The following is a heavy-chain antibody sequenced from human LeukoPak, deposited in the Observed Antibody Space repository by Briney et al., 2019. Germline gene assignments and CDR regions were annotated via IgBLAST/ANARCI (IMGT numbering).Heavy chain of an antibody. CDR2: IIPIFGTA. CDR1: GGTFSSYA. V-gene: IGHV1-69*13. CDR3: ARARLPGIAVAGTGTANY. J-gene: IGHJ4*02. Sequence: SVKVSRKASGGTFSSYAISWVRQAPGQGLEWMGGIIPIFGTANYAQKFQGRVTITADESTSTAYMELSSLRSEDTAVYYCARARLPGIAVAGTGTANYWGQGTLVTVSS. D-gene: IGHD6-19*01.